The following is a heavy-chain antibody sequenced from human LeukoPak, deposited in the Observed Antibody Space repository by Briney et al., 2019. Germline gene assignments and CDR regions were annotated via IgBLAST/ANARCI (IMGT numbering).Heavy chain of an antibody. CDR2: IYPGDSDT. Sequence: GESLKISCKGSGYSFTTYWIGWVRQMPGKGLEWMGIIYPGDSDTRYSPSFQGQVTISADRSISTAYLQWSSLKASDTAMYFCARGLDKVLWFGELLGPLGYWGQGTLVTVSS. D-gene: IGHD3-10*01. CDR1: GYSFTTYW. V-gene: IGHV5-51*01. CDR3: ARGLDKVLWFGELLGPLGY. J-gene: IGHJ4*02.